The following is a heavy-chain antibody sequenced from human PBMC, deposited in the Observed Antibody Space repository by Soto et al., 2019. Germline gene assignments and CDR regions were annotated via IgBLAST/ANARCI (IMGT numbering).Heavy chain of an antibody. CDR3: AKGSGARDNYYYGMDV. D-gene: IGHD1-26*01. V-gene: IGHV3-23*01. CDR1: GFTFSSYA. CDR2: ISGSGGST. Sequence: GGSLRLSCAASGFTFSSYAMSWVRQAPGKGLEWVSAISGSGGSTYYADSVKGRFTISRDNSKNTLYLQMNSLRAEDTAVYYCAKGSGARDNYYYGMDVWGQGTTVTVSS. J-gene: IGHJ6*02.